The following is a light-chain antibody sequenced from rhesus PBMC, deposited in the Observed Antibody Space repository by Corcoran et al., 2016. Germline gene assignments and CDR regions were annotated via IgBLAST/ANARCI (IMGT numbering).Light chain of an antibody. CDR3: QHYYSTPYS. Sequence: DIQMTQSPSSLSASVGDRVTITCRASQGITNDLAWYQQKPGETPKLLIYEASSLKSGIPSRFSGSGSGTDFTLTISSLQSEDFATYYWQHYYSTPYSVGQGTKVEIK. J-gene: IGKJ2*01. V-gene: IGKV1S17*01. CDR2: EAS. CDR1: QGITND.